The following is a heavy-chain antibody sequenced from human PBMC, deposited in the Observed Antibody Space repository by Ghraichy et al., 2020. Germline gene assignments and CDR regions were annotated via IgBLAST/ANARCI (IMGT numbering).Heavy chain of an antibody. CDR1: GFTFNNYS. CDR3: VKGITAMFYYYGLYV. CDR2: INGGGGST. V-gene: IGHV3-23*01. Sequence: GGSLRLSCAASGFTFNNYSMNWVRQAPGKGLEWVSTINGGGGSTFYADSVKDRFTISRDNSKNTLYLEMTTLRAEDTANYYCVKGITAMFYYYGLYVWGQGTTVTVSS. D-gene: IGHD5-18*01. J-gene: IGHJ6*02.